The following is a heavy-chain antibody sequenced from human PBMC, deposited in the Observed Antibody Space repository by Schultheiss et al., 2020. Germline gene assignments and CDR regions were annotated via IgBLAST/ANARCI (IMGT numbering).Heavy chain of an antibody. CDR3: ARRSSWYEYDY. V-gene: IGHV3-48*03. CDR1: GFTFTNHE. Sequence: GGSLRLSCATSGFTFTNHEMNWVRQAPGKGLEWVAYITSSGTIIYYADSVRGRFTISRDNAKNSLYLQMNNLRAEDTATYYCARRSSWYEYDYWGQGSLVTVS. D-gene: IGHD6-13*01. J-gene: IGHJ4*02. CDR2: ITSSGTII.